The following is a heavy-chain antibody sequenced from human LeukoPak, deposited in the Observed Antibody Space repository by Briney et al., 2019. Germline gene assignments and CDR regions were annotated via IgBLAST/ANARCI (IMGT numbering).Heavy chain of an antibody. CDR2: IWYDGSNK. D-gene: IGHD5-18*01. CDR1: GFTFSSYG. J-gene: IGHJ4*02. V-gene: IGHV3-33*01. Sequence: GGSLRLSSAASGFTFSSYGMYWVRQAPGKGLEWVAVIWYDGSNKYYADSVKGRFTISRDNSKNTLYLQMNSLRAEDTAVYYCARGAGYSYGYYFDYWGQGTLVTVSS. CDR3: ARGAGYSYGYYFDY.